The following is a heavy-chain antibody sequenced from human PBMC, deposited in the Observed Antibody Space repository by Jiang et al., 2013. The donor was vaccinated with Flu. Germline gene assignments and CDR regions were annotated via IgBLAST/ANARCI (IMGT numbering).Heavy chain of an antibody. J-gene: IGHJ5*02. CDR2: ISGSGGST. CDR3: AKGGYCSGGSCYRVGWFDP. Sequence: GLVQPGGPVRLSCAASGFTFSSYAMSWVRQAPGKGLEWVSAISGSGGSTYYADSVKGRFTISRDNSKNTLYLQMNSLRAEDTAVYYCAKGGYCSGGSCYRVGWFDPWGQGTLVTVSS. CDR1: GFTFSSYA. D-gene: IGHD2-15*01. V-gene: IGHV3-23*01.